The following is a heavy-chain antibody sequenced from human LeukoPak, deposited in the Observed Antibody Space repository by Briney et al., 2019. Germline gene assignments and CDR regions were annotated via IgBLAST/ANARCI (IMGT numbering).Heavy chain of an antibody. J-gene: IGHJ6*03. CDR1: GGSISSSSYY. D-gene: IGHD3-22*01. V-gene: IGHV4-39*01. CDR3: ARLRYDSSGYYYSYYYYYYMDV. Sequence: SETLSLTCTVSGGSISSSSYYWGWIRQPPGKGLEWIGSIYYSGRTYYNPSLKSRVTISVDTSKNQFSLKLSSVTAADTAVYYCARLRYDSSGYYYSYYYYYYMDVWGKGTTVTISS. CDR2: IYYSGRT.